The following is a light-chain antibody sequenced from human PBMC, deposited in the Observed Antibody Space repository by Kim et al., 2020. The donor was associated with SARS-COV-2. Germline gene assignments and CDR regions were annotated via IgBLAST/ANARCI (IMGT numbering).Light chain of an antibody. CDR1: QSISSY. J-gene: IGKJ2*01. CDR3: QQSYSTPVT. CDR2: AAS. Sequence: YASVGDRVTITCRASQSISSYLNWYQQKPGKAPKLLIYAASSLQSGVPSRFSGSGSGTDFTLTISSLQPEDFATYYCQQSYSTPVTFGQGTKLEI. V-gene: IGKV1-39*01.